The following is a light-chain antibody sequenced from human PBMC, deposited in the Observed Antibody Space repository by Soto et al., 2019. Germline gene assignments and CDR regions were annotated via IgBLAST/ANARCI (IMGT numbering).Light chain of an antibody. CDR1: SSDVGGYNY. Sequence: QCVLTQPASVSGSPGQSITISCPGTSSDVGGYNYVSWYQQHPGKAPKLMIYDVSNRPSGVSNRFSGSKSGNTASLTISGLQAEDEADYYCSSYTSSSTPPYVFGTGTKVTVL. V-gene: IGLV2-14*01. CDR3: SSYTSSSTPPYV. CDR2: DVS. J-gene: IGLJ1*01.